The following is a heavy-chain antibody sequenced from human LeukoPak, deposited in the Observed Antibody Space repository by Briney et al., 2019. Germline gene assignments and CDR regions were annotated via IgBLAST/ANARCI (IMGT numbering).Heavy chain of an antibody. CDR2: ISTTSSYI. Sequence: GGSLRLSCAASGFSFSTYAISWVRQAPGKGLEWVSCISTTSSYIFYADSVRGRFTISRDNAKNSLYLQMDSLRAEDTAVYYCAREGGLGYCSSTSCHRWTYYFDYWGQGTLVTVSS. V-gene: IGHV3-21*01. J-gene: IGHJ4*02. D-gene: IGHD2-2*01. CDR3: AREGGLGYCSSTSCHRWTYYFDY. CDR1: GFSFSTYA.